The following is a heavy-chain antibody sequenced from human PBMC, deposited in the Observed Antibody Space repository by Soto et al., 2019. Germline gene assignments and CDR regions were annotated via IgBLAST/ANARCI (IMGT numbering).Heavy chain of an antibody. D-gene: IGHD2-2*01. V-gene: IGHV1-46*01. Sequence: QVQLVQSGAEVKKPGASVKVSCKASGYTFTSYYMHWVRQAPGQGLEWMGIINPSGGSTSYAQKVQGRGTMTRDTSTSTVYMELSSLRSEDTAVYYCARVFRGVVPAAEAYYYYGMDVWGQGTTVTVSS. CDR3: ARVFRGVVPAAEAYYYYGMDV. J-gene: IGHJ6*02. CDR2: INPSGGST. CDR1: GYTFTSYY.